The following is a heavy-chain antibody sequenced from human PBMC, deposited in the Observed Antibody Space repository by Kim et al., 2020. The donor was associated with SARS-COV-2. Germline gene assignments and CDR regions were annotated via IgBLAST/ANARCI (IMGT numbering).Heavy chain of an antibody. J-gene: IGHJ4*02. D-gene: IGHD1-26*01. CDR2: ISGSGGST. CDR3: AKVRERAVDSGSLDY. CDR1: GFTFSSYA. V-gene: IGHV3-23*01. Sequence: GGSLRLSCAASGFTFSSYAMSWVRQAPGKGLEWVSAISGSGGSTYYADSVKGRFTISRDNSKNTLYLQMNSLRAEDTAVYYCAKVRERAVDSGSLDYWGQGTLVTVSS.